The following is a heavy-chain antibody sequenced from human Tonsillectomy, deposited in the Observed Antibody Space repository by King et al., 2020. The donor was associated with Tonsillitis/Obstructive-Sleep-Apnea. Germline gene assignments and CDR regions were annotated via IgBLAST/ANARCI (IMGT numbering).Heavy chain of an antibody. CDR2: IYWDDDK. CDR3: ARSYYYDISFDY. D-gene: IGHD3-22*01. Sequence: TLKESGPTLVKPTQTLTLTCTFSGFSLSTSGVGVGWIRQPPGKALEWLALIYWDDDKRYSPSLKSRLTITKDTPKNQVVLTMTNMDPVDTATYYCARSYYYDISFDYWGQGTLVTVSS. V-gene: IGHV2-5*02. J-gene: IGHJ4*02. CDR1: GFSLSTSGVG.